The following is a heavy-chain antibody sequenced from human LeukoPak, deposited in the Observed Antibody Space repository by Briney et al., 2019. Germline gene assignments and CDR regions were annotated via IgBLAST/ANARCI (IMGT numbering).Heavy chain of an antibody. D-gene: IGHD5-18*01. Sequence: SETLSLTCTVSGGSISSYYWSWIRQPPGKGLEWIGYIYYSGSTNYNPSLKSRVIISVDTSKNQFSLKLSSVTPADTAVYYCARHGSGYSYDYWGQGTLVTVSS. V-gene: IGHV4-59*01. J-gene: IGHJ4*02. CDR1: GGSISSYY. CDR2: IYYSGST. CDR3: ARHGSGYSYDY.